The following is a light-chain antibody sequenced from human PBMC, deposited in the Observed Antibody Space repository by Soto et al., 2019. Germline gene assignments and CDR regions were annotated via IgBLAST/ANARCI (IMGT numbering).Light chain of an antibody. CDR1: QGISSY. Sequence: VIWMTQSPSLLSAXXGXXXXIXXXMSQGISSYLAWYQQKPGKAPELLIYAASTLQSGVPSRFSGSGSGTDFTLTISCLQSEDFATYYCQQYYSFPWTFGQGTKVDIK. CDR3: QQYYSFPWT. CDR2: AAS. V-gene: IGKV1D-8*01. J-gene: IGKJ1*01.